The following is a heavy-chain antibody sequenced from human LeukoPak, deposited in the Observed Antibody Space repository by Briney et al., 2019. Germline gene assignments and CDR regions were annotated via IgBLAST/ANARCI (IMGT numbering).Heavy chain of an antibody. CDR2: ISYDGSNK. CDR3: ARAIAAAGPYYYYGMDV. Sequence: GGSLRLSCAASGFTFSSYAMHWVRQAPGKGLEWVAVISYDGSNKYYADSVKGRFTISRENAKNSLYLQMNSLRAEDTAVYYCARAIAAAGPYYYYGMDVWGQGTTVTVSS. J-gene: IGHJ6*02. V-gene: IGHV3-30*14. CDR1: GFTFSSYA. D-gene: IGHD6-13*01.